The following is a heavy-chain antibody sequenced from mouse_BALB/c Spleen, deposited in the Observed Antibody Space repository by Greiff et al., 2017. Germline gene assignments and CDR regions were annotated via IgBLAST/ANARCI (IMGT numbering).Heavy chain of an antibody. Sequence: EVQLQQSGAELVKPGASVKLSCTASGFNIKDTYMHWVKQRPEQGLEWIGRIDPANGNTKYDPKFQGKATITADTSSNTAYLQLSSLTSEDTAVYYCARAYRYDGYAMDYWGQGTSVTVSS. V-gene: IGHV14-3*02. CDR2: IDPANGNT. D-gene: IGHD2-14*01. CDR3: ARAYRYDGYAMDY. J-gene: IGHJ4*01. CDR1: GFNIKDTY.